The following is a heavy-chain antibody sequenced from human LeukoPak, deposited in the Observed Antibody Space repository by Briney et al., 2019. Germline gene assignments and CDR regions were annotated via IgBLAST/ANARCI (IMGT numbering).Heavy chain of an antibody. CDR2: MSGGGGTT. J-gene: IGHJ4*02. Sequence: PGGSLRLSCAASGFTFSSYAMSWVRQAPGKGLEWVSAMSGGGGTTYCADSVKGRFTISRDNSKNTLYLQMNSLRAEDTAVYYCAKDLQGEQVPGVFDSWGQGTLVTVSS. V-gene: IGHV3-23*01. D-gene: IGHD1-26*01. CDR3: AKDLQGEQVPGVFDS. CDR1: GFTFSSYA.